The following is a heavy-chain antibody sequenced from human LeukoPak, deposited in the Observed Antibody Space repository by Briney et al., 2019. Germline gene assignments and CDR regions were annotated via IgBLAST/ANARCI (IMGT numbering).Heavy chain of an antibody. CDR2: IYYSGRT. CDR3: ARSYCKTTRCYLFHFDY. J-gene: IGHJ3*01. CDR1: GDSISGYY. D-gene: IGHD2-2*01. Sequence: AESLSLTCTVSGDSISGYYRRWIRQPPGKGLEWMGYIYYSGRTNYNPSLESRGTISVDTSRSQFSMKLSFVTDADTSVYYRARSYCKTTRCYLFHFDYWGQGIMVTVSS. V-gene: IGHV4-59*01.